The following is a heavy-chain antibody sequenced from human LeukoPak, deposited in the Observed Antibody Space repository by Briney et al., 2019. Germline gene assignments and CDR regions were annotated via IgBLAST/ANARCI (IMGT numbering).Heavy chain of an antibody. Sequence: PSETLSLTCTASGDSISTYYWSWIRQPPGKGLEWIAYIYYTGDTSYNPSLKSRVTLSIDTSKNQFSLKLISVTAADTAVYYCARSQGASSWYTPFDYWGQGILVTVST. CDR1: GDSISTYY. CDR2: IYYTGDT. V-gene: IGHV4-59*01. CDR3: ARSQGASSWYTPFDY. J-gene: IGHJ4*02. D-gene: IGHD6-13*01.